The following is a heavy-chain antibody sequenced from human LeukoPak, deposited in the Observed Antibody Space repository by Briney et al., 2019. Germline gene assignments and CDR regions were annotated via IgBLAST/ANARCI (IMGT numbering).Heavy chain of an antibody. CDR3: ARDGSGWYDY. D-gene: IGHD6-19*01. J-gene: IGHJ4*02. Sequence: GGSLRLSRAASGLTFSSYEMNWVSHAPGEGLEWVSYIISRGSTRYYADSVKGRFTISRDNAKNSLYLQMNSLRAEDTGVYYCARDGSGWYDYWGQGILVTVSS. CDR2: IISRGSTR. V-gene: IGHV3-48*03. CDR1: GLTFSSYE.